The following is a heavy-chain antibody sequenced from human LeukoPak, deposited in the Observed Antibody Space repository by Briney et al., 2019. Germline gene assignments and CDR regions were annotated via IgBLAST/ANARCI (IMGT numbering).Heavy chain of an antibody. CDR3: ARGGSGLYDILTGQEFDH. Sequence: PGGSLRLSCAASGFTFSSYEMNWVRQAPGKGLEWVSYISSSGSTIYYADSVKGRFTISRDNAKNSLYLQMNSLRAEDTAVYYCARGGSGLYDILTGQEFDHWGQGTLVTVSS. V-gene: IGHV3-48*03. D-gene: IGHD3-9*01. J-gene: IGHJ4*02. CDR1: GFTFSSYE. CDR2: ISSSGSTI.